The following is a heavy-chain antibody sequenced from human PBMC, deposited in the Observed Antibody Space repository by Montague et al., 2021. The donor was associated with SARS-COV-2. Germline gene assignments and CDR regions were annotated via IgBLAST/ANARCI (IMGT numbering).Heavy chain of an antibody. V-gene: IGHV4-59*08. CDR2: VFYSKGT. D-gene: IGHD3-9*01. J-gene: IGHJ5*01. Sequence: SETLSLTCTVSGGSFTAYYWSWIRQPPGKGLEWVGDVFYSKGTNFNPSLKSRVAISVDTSKNQFSLRLTSVTAADTAFYYCVRHPRDEVLNGPLDSWGQGALVTVSS. CDR1: GGSFTAYY. CDR3: VRHPRDEVLNGPLDS.